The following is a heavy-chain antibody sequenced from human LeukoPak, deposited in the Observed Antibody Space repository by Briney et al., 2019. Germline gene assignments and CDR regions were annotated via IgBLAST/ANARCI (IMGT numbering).Heavy chain of an antibody. CDR1: GGSFSGYH. V-gene: IGHV4-34*01. Sequence: SETLSLTCAVYGGSFSGYHWSWIRQPPGKGLEWIGEINHSGSTNYNPSLTSRGTISVDTSKNQFSLKLSSVTAADTAVYYCARDRRYFDWLLSTPYYYYGMDVWGKGTTVTVSS. CDR2: INHSGST. CDR3: ARDRRYFDWLLSTPYYYYGMDV. J-gene: IGHJ6*04. D-gene: IGHD3-9*01.